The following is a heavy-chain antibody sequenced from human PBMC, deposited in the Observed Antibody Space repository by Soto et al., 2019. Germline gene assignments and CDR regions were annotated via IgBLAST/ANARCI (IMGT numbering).Heavy chain of an antibody. J-gene: IGHJ6*02. CDR2: IYYSGST. V-gene: IGHV4-59*01. D-gene: IGHD6-13*01. CDR3: ARERGIAAGGYYYYGMDV. Sequence: PSETLSLTCTVSGGSISSYYWSWIRQPPGKGLEWIGYIYYSGSTNYNPSLKSRVTISVDTSKNQFSLKLSSVTAADTAVYYCARERGIAAGGYYYYGMDVWGQGTTVTVSS. CDR1: GGSISSYY.